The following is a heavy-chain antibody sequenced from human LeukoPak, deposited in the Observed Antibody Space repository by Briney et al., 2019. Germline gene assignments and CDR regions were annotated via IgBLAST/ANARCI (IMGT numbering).Heavy chain of an antibody. CDR1: GGSISSYY. Sequence: PSETLSLTCTVSGGSISSYYWSWIRQPAGKGLEWIGRIYISGSTNYNPSLKSRVTISVDTSKNQFSLKLSSVTAADTAVYYCARQPPPGYSSGWNWFDPWGQGTLVTVSS. CDR3: ARQPPPGYSSGWNWFDP. J-gene: IGHJ5*02. V-gene: IGHV4-4*07. D-gene: IGHD6-19*01. CDR2: IYISGST.